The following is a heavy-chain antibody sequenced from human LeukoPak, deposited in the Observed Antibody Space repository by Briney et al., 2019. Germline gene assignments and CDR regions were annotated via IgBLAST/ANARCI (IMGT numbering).Heavy chain of an antibody. V-gene: IGHV7-4-1*02. CDR1: GYTFASYA. J-gene: IGHJ6*03. CDR2: INTNTGNP. D-gene: IGHD3-3*02. CDR3: ARDRREEAVRAGIRDYYYYYYMDV. Sequence: ASVKVSCKASGYTFASYAMNWVRQAPGQGLEWMGWINTNTGNPTYAQGFTGRFVFSLDTSVSTAYLQISSLKAEDTAVYYCARDRREEAVRAGIRDYYYYYYMDVWGKGTTVTVSS.